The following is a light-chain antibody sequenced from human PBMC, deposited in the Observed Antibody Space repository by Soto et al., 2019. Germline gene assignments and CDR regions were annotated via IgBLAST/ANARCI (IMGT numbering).Light chain of an antibody. CDR2: GAS. V-gene: IGKV3-20*01. Sequence: EIVLTQSPGTLSLSPGERATLSCRASQSVTSGYLAWYQQQPNQAPRLLIYGASYRATDIPDRFSGGGYGTDVTLTISRLEPEDFAVYYCQHYSSSPPAITFGQGTRLEIQ. CDR1: QSVTSGY. CDR3: QHYSSSPPAIT. J-gene: IGKJ5*01.